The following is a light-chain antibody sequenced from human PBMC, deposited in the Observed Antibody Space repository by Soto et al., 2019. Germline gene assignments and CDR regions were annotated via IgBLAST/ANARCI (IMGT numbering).Light chain of an antibody. J-gene: IGKJ1*01. V-gene: IGKV3-20*01. CDR1: QSVSSNY. CDR2: GAS. Sequence: ESLLTQSPCTLPLSPGERATLSCRASQSVSSNYLAWYQQKPGHAPSLLIYGASNRATGIPDRLSGSGSGTDFTLTISRPEPEDFAVYYCQQYGSSGTFGQGTKVDIK. CDR3: QQYGSSGT.